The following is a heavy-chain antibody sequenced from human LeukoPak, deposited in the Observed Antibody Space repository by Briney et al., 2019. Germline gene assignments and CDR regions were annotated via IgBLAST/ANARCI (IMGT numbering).Heavy chain of an antibody. CDR1: GGSINNYY. J-gene: IGHJ4*02. CDR3: ARKGGTFDY. V-gene: IGHV4-59*08. D-gene: IGHD2-15*01. CDR2: IYYSGST. Sequence: SETLSLTCTVSGGSINNYYWSWIRQPPGKGLEWIWYIYYSGSTNYNPSLKNRVTMSVDTSKNQFSLNLTSVTAADTAVYYCARKGGTFDYWGQGTLVTVSS.